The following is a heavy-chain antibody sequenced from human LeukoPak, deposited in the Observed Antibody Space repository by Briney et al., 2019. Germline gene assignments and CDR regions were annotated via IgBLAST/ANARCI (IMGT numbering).Heavy chain of an antibody. CDR1: GFTFSDSY. D-gene: IGHD5-12*01. V-gene: IGHV3-11*06. Sequence: GGSLRLSCAASGFTFSDSYMSWIRQAPGKGQEWVSYISSSSNYANYADSVKGRFTISRDNAKNSLYLQMISLRAEDTAVYYCARGIEATRRSAATCNYFDYWGQGTLVTVSS. CDR2: ISSSSNYA. CDR3: ARGIEATRRSAATCNYFDY. J-gene: IGHJ4*02.